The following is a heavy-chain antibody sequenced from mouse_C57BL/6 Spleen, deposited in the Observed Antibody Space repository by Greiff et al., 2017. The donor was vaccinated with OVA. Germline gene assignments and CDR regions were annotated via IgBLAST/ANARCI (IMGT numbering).Heavy chain of an antibody. CDR3: TRGGNYGSSYGYFDY. Sequence: EVNVVESGEGLVKPGGSLKLSCAASGFTFSSYAMSWVRQTPEKRLEWVAYISSGGDYIYYADTVKGRFTISRDNARNTLYLQMSSLKSEDTAMYYCTRGGNYGSSYGYFDYWGQGTTLTVSS. D-gene: IGHD1-1*01. V-gene: IGHV5-9-1*02. J-gene: IGHJ2*01. CDR2: ISSGGDYI. CDR1: GFTFSSYA.